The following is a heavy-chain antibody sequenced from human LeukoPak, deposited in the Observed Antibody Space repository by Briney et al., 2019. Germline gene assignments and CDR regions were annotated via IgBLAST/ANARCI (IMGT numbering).Heavy chain of an antibody. D-gene: IGHD6-13*01. CDR1: GFTFSSYA. CDR2: ISYDGSNK. V-gene: IGHV3-30*04. Sequence: GGSLTLSCAASGFTFSSYAMHWVRQAPGKGLEWVAVISYDGSNKYYADSVKGRFTISRDNSKNTLYLQMNSLRAEDTAVYYCARGAAGPRDWGQGTLVTVSS. CDR3: ARGAAGPRD. J-gene: IGHJ4*02.